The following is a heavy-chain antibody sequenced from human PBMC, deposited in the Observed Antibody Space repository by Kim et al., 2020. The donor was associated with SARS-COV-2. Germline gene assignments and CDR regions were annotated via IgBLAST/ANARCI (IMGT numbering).Heavy chain of an antibody. CDR2: ISRDGGST. CDR3: AKDIGSNSNGWYSGIRYMYYYYGVDV. V-gene: IGHV3-43*02. CDR1: GFSFDAYV. J-gene: IGHJ6*02. D-gene: IGHD6-19*01. Sequence: GGSLRLSCEASGFSFDAYVMHWVRQAPGKGLEWVALISRDGGSTYYADSVKGRFTISRDNCKNSLYLQMNSLRTEDTAMYYCAKDIGSNSNGWYSGIRYMYYYYGVDVWGQGAT.